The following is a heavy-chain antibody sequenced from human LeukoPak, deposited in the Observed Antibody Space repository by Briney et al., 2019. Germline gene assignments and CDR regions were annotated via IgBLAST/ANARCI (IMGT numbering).Heavy chain of an antibody. V-gene: IGHV6-1*01. D-gene: IGHD2-2*01. CDR1: GDSFSSSSVT. J-gene: IGHJ5*02. Sequence: SQTLSLTCAISGDSFSSSSVTWNWIRQSPSRGLEWLGRTYYRSTWYNDYAVSVRGRITVNPDTSKNQFSLHLNSVTSEDTAVYYCARRLTQYDCFDPWGKGILVTVSS. CDR2: TYYRSTWYN. CDR3: ARRLTQYDCFDP.